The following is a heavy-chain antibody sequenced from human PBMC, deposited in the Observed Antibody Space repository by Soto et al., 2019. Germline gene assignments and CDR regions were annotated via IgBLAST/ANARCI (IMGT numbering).Heavy chain of an antibody. CDR1: GGSISSYY. J-gene: IGHJ6*02. Sequence: SETLSLTCTVSGGSISSYYWSWIRQPPGKGLEWIGYIYYSGSTNYNPSLKSRVTISVDTSKNQFSLKLSSVTAADTAVYYCARGTTGVRGGGGDYYYYYGMDVWGQGTTVAVSS. CDR3: ARGTTGVRGGGGDYYYYYGMDV. V-gene: IGHV4-59*01. CDR2: IYYSGST. D-gene: IGHD4-17*01.